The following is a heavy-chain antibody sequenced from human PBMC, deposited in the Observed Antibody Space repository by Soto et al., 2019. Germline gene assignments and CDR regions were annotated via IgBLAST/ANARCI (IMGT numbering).Heavy chain of an antibody. Sequence: GASVKVSCKASGYTFTSYGISWVRQAPGQGLEWMGWISAYNGNTNYAQKLQGRVTMTTDTSTSTAYMELRSLRSDDTAVYYCARHHSGYDQAWFDPWGQGTLVTVSA. CDR2: ISAYNGNT. D-gene: IGHD5-12*01. V-gene: IGHV1-18*04. J-gene: IGHJ5*02. CDR1: GYTFTSYG. CDR3: ARHHSGYDQAWFDP.